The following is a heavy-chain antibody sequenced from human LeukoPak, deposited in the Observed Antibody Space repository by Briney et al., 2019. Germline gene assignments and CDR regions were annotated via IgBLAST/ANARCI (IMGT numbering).Heavy chain of an antibody. CDR3: WRHVSNGWDYYYGLDV. CDR1: GGSISSDGVY. V-gene: IGHV4-39*01. CDR2: IFHSGGT. Sequence: PSETLSLTCTVSGGSISSDGVYGGWVRHPPGKGLGWLGSIFHSGGTTYKPSRKGGSRFPVDTSKNQFFHKQNSVAAAAAAVYYCWRHVSNGWDYYYGLDVWGQGTTVTVSS. D-gene: IGHD6-25*01. J-gene: IGHJ6*02.